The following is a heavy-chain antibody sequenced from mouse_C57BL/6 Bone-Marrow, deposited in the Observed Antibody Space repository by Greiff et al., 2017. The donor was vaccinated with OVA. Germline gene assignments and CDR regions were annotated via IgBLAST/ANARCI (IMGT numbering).Heavy chain of an antibody. CDR3: ANSNYAEYYFDY. J-gene: IGHJ2*01. CDR1: GYSITSGYY. CDR2: ISYDGSN. Sequence: EVKLQESGPGLVKPSQSLSLTCSVTGYSITSGYYWNWIRQFPGNKLEWMGYISYDGSNNYNPSLKNRISITRDTSKNQFFLKLNSVTTEDTATYYCANSNYAEYYFDYWGQGTTLTVSS. V-gene: IGHV3-6*01. D-gene: IGHD2-5*01.